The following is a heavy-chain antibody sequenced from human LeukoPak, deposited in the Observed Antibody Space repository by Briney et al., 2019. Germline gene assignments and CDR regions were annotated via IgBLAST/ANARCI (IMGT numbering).Heavy chain of an antibody. Sequence: SETLSLTCTVSGGSISSADHHWSWIRQPPGKGLEWIGYIYYSGSTYYNPSLKSRVTISVDTSKNQFSLKLSSLTAADTAVYYCARDQPSGLYASDIWGQGTMVTVSS. CDR3: ARDQPSGLYASDI. V-gene: IGHV4-30-4*01. CDR1: GGSISSADHH. J-gene: IGHJ3*02. CDR2: IYYSGST. D-gene: IGHD1-14*01.